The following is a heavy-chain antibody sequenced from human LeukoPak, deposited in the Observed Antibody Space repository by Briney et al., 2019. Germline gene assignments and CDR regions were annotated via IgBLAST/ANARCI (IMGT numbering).Heavy chain of an antibody. CDR1: GYTFTSYG. D-gene: IGHD3-16*02. CDR3: ARGLMITFGGVIAEGGYFDY. Sequence: ASVKVSCKASGYTFTSYGISWVRQAPGQGLEWMGWISAYNGNTNYAQKLQGRVTMTTDTSTSTAYMELRSLRSDDTAVYHCARGLMITFGGVIAEGGYFDYWGQGTLVTVSS. CDR2: ISAYNGNT. V-gene: IGHV1-18*01. J-gene: IGHJ4*02.